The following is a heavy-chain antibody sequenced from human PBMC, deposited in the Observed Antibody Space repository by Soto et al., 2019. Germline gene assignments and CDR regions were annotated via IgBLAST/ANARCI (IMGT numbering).Heavy chain of an antibody. V-gene: IGHV4-34*01. CDR2: INHSGST. CDR3: ATFGGDYDILTGYSDY. CDR1: GGSFSGYY. J-gene: IGHJ4*02. D-gene: IGHD3-9*01. Sequence: NPSETLSLTCAVYGGSFSGYYWSWIRQPPGKGLEWIGEINHSGSTNYNPSLKSRVTISVDTSKNQFSLKLSSVTAADTAVYYCATFGGDYDILTGYSDYWGQGTLVTVSS.